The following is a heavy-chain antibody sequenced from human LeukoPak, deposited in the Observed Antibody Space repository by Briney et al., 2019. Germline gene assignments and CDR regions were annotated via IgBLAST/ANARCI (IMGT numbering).Heavy chain of an antibody. Sequence: GSLRLSCTASGFTISTYWMSWVRQAPGKGLEWVALIWYDGSNKYYTDSVKGRLTISRDNSKNTLYLQMNNLRAEDTAVYYCAREGPRGNSQFDYWGQGTLVTVSS. CDR2: IWYDGSNK. CDR3: AREGPRGNSQFDY. J-gene: IGHJ4*02. CDR1: GFTISTYW. D-gene: IGHD2/OR15-2a*01. V-gene: IGHV3-33*08.